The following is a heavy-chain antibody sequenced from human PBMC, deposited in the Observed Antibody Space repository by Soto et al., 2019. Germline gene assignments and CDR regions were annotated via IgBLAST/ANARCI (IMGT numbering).Heavy chain of an antibody. J-gene: IGHJ4*02. D-gene: IGHD3-3*01. CDR1: GGSISTYY. CDR3: ARWSPGVVHLDS. V-gene: IGHV4-59*01. Sequence: SETLSLTCTVSGGSISTYYWSWIRQPPGKGLEWIGFIYYSGSSNYNPSLRSRVTVSFDTPKNQFSLKLNSVTAADTAVYFCARWSPGVVHLDSWGQGALVTVSS. CDR2: IYYSGSS.